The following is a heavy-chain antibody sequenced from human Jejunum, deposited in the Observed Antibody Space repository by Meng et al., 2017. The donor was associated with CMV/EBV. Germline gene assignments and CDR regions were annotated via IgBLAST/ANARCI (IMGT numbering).Heavy chain of an antibody. D-gene: IGHD5-12*01. Sequence: SISSSSYYWGWNRQPPGKGLEWIGSIYYSGSTYYNPSLKSRVTISVDTSKNQFSLKLSSVTAADTAVYYCARVVATTVVGYGMDVWGQGTTVTVSS. CDR2: IYYSGST. CDR1: SISSSSYY. CDR3: ARVVATTVVGYGMDV. V-gene: IGHV4-39*07. J-gene: IGHJ6*02.